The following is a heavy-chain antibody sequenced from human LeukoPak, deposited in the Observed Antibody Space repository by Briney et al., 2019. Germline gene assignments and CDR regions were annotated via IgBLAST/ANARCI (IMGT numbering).Heavy chain of an antibody. D-gene: IGHD3-22*01. CDR2: TYYSGST. Sequence: SETLSLTCTVSGGSISSSSHYWGWIRQPPGKGLEWIGSTYYSGSTYYNPSLKSRVTISVDTSKNQFSLKLSSVTAADTAVYYCARLSGYYSLFDYWGQGTLVTVSS. CDR3: ARLSGYYSLFDY. V-gene: IGHV4-39*01. CDR1: GGSISSSSHY. J-gene: IGHJ4*02.